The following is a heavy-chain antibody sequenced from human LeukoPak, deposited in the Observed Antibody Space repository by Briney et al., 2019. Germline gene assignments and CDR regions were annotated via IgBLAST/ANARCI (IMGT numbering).Heavy chain of an antibody. D-gene: IGHD3-3*01. V-gene: IGHV4-34*01. CDR1: GGSFSGYY. CDR2: INHSGST. Sequence: SETLSLTCAVYGGSFSGYYWSRIRQPPGKGLEWIGEINHSGSTNYNPSLKSRVTISVDTSKNQFSLKLSSVTAADTAVYYCARGQYYDFWSGSYYFDYWGQGTLVTVSS. J-gene: IGHJ4*02. CDR3: ARGQYYDFWSGSYYFDY.